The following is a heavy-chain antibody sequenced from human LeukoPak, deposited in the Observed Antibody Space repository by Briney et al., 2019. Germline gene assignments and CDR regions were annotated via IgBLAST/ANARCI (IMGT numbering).Heavy chain of an antibody. Sequence: XTXXXXGMXWVRQAPGXXXXWVSAISGSGGSTYXADSVKGRFTISRDXSKKXLYLQMNRLRVEDTAVYYCXXXXXXXXXYWGXGXXXXVSA. V-gene: IGHV3-23*01. J-gene: IGHJ4*02. CDR3: XXXXXXXXXY. CDR1: XTXXXXG. CDR2: ISGSGGST.